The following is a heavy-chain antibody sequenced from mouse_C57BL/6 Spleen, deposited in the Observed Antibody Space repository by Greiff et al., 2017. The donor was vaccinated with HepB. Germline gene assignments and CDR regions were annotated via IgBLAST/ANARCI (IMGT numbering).Heavy chain of an antibody. CDR2: IDPANGNT. J-gene: IGHJ4*01. Sequence: VQLKESVAELVRPGASVKLSCTASGFNIKNTYMHWVKQRPEQGLEWIGRIDPANGNTKYAPKFQGKATITADTSYNTAYLQLSSLTSEDTAIYYCAQEYDGSSYVAMDYWGQGTSVTVSS. D-gene: IGHD1-1*01. CDR1: GFNIKNTY. V-gene: IGHV14-3*01. CDR3: AQEYDGSSYVAMDY.